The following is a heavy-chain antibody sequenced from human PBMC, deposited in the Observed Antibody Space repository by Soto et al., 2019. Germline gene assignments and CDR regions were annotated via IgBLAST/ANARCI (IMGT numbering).Heavy chain of an antibody. D-gene: IGHD6-19*01. V-gene: IGHV4-34*01. CDR3: ARHDIYSSGPHGMDV. J-gene: IGHJ6*02. CDR1: GGSFSGYY. CDR2: INHRGST. Sequence: SETLSLTCAVYGGSFSGYYWDWIRQPPGKGLEWIGEINHRGSTNYNPSLKSRVTISVDTSKNQFSLKLSSVTAADTAVYYCARHDIYSSGPHGMDVWGQGTTVTVSS.